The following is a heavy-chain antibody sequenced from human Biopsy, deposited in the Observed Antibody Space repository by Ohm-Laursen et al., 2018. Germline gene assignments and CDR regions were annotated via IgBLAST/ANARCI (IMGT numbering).Heavy chain of an antibody. CDR2: INCKTGAT. D-gene: IGHD2-8*01. CDR1: SYTFTGYN. CDR3: GGGPLNGHKHFDY. V-gene: IGHV1-2*02. Sequence: SVKVSCKASSYTFTGYNIHWMRQAPGQGLEWLGYINCKTGATNYAQKFQGTVTMTRDTSISTAYLALGSLRSADTAIYYCGGGPLNGHKHFDYWGQGSLVTVSS. J-gene: IGHJ4*02.